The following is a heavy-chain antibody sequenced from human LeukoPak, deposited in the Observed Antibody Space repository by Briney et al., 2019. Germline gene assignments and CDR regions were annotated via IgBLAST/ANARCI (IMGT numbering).Heavy chain of an antibody. CDR2: IRYSGRT. J-gene: IGHJ4*02. D-gene: IGHD6-19*01. V-gene: IGHV4-59*01. Sequence: AETLSLTCTASWVSMKSDFGTWIRQPPGKRLEGSVYIRYSGRTSYNPSLKSRVSISIDTSKDLFSLKLRSVTPADTAIYYCARIPDVSGWPFDYWGQGTLVTVSS. CDR1: WVSMKSDF. CDR3: ARIPDVSGWPFDY.